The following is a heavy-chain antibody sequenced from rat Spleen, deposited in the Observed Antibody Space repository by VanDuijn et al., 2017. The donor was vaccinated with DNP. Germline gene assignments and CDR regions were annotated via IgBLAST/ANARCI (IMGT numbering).Heavy chain of an antibody. CDR1: GFTFSNHG. CDR2: ISSGGDII. CDR3: ARLGAPTFDY. V-gene: IGHV5S13*01. J-gene: IGHJ2*01. D-gene: IGHD3-5*01. Sequence: EVQLVESGGGLVQPGRSLKLSCAASGFTFSNHGMAWVRQAPTKGLEWVASISSGGDIIFYRDSVKGRFTIFRDNAQNTQYLQMDSLRSEETATYYVARLGAPTFDYWGQGVMVTVSS.